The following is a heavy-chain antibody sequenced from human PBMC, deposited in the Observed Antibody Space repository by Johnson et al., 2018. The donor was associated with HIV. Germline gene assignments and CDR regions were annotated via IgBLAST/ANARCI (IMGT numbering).Heavy chain of an antibody. Sequence: VQLVESGGGLVQPGRSLRLSCAASGFTFSSYDMHWVRQGTGEGLEWVSAVGTACDTYYPGSVKGRFTISRENAKNSLYLQMNSLKTEDTAVYYCPTDGKTGSRWTLPDLGGSYYGPYAFDIWGQGTMVTVSS. CDR3: PTDGKTGSRWTLPDLGGSYYGPYAFDI. D-gene: IGHD1-26*01. V-gene: IGHV3-13*01. J-gene: IGHJ3*02. CDR1: GFTFSSYD. CDR2: VGTACDT.